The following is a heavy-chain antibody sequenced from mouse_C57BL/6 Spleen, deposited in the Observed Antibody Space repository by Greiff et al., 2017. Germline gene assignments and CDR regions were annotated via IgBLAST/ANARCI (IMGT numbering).Heavy chain of an antibody. V-gene: IGHV6-3*01. CDR2: IRLKSDNYAT. D-gene: IGHD3-3*01. Sequence: EVQLVESGGGLVQPGGSMKLSCVASGFTFSNYWMNWVRQSPEKGLKWVAQIRLKSDNYATHYAESVKGRFTISRDDSTSSVYLHRNNLRAEDTGIYYCTGGTAWFAYWGQGTLVTVSA. CDR1: GFTFSNYW. CDR3: TGGTAWFAY. J-gene: IGHJ3*01.